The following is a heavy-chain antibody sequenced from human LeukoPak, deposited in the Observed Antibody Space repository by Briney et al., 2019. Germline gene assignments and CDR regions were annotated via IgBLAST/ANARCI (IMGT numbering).Heavy chain of an antibody. CDR3: ARPPDFYDTWYFDL. Sequence: SETLSLTCTVSGGSISSYYWSWIRQPAGKGLEWIGRIHTSGSTNYNPSLKSRVTISIGTSKNQFSLKLSSVTAADTAVYFCARPPDFYDTWYFDLWGRGTLVTVSS. V-gene: IGHV4-4*07. J-gene: IGHJ2*01. CDR2: IHTSGST. CDR1: GGSISSYY. D-gene: IGHD3-22*01.